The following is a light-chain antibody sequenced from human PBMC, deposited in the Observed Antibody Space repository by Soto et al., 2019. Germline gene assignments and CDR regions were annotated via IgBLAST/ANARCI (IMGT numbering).Light chain of an antibody. CDR2: GAS. Sequence: EIGMTQSPGTLSVSPGERATLSCRASQSVRSNLAWYQQKPGQAPRLLIYGASTRATGIPARFSGSWSGTEFTLTISSLQSEDFAVYYCQQYNNLPALTFGGGTKVEVK. J-gene: IGKJ4*01. CDR1: QSVRSN. CDR3: QQYNNLPALT. V-gene: IGKV3-15*01.